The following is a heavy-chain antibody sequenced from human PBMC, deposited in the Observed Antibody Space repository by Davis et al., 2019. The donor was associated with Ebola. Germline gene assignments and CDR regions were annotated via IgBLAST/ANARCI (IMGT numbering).Heavy chain of an antibody. D-gene: IGHD4-17*01. CDR1: GFTFSAYA. J-gene: IGHJ4*02. CDR2: SRNKAKSYTT. Sequence: PGGSLRLSCAASGFTFSAYAMNWVRQAPGKGLEWVGRSRNKAKSYTTDYAASVKGRFTISRDHSKSSVYLQMNSLKIEDTAVYFCARVDYGNLDYWGQGTLVTVSS. CDR3: ARVDYGNLDY. V-gene: IGHV3-72*01.